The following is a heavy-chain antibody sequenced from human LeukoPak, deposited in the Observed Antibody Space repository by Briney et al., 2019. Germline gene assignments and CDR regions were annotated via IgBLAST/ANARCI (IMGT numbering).Heavy chain of an antibody. J-gene: IGHJ3*02. Sequence: ASVKVSCKASGYTFSTYAIHWVRQAPGQRPEWMGWINAGSGNTKSSQKFQGRVSITRDKSASTAYMELSSLRFEDTAVYYCARQSIAGRRRGQDAFDIWSQGTMVTVSS. CDR3: ARQSIAGRRRGQDAFDI. D-gene: IGHD6-6*01. V-gene: IGHV1-3*01. CDR1: GYTFSTYA. CDR2: INAGSGNT.